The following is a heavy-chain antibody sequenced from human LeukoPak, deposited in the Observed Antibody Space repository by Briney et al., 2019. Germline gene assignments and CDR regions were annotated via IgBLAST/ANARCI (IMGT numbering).Heavy chain of an antibody. Sequence: PGGSLRLSCAASGFTFSSYGMHWVRQAPGKGLEWVAVISYDGSNKYYADSVKGRFTISRDNSKNTLYLQMNSLRAEDTAVYYCARAGRYYDSSGGDYWGQGTLVTVSS. V-gene: IGHV3-30*03. CDR2: ISYDGSNK. J-gene: IGHJ4*02. D-gene: IGHD3-22*01. CDR1: GFTFSSYG. CDR3: ARAGRYYDSSGGDY.